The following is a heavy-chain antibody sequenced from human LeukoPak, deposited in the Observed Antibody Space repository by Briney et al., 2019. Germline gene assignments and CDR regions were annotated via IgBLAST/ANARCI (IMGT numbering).Heavy chain of an antibody. CDR3: AKGSSSSRPYYFDY. Sequence: PGGSLRLSCAASGFTFSSYAMSWVRQAPGKGLEWVSTISGSYGSTYYADSVKGRFTISRDSSKNTLYLQMNSLRVEDTAVYYCAKGSSSSRPYYFDYWGQGTLVTVSS. V-gene: IGHV3-23*01. D-gene: IGHD6-6*01. J-gene: IGHJ4*02. CDR2: ISGSYGST. CDR1: GFTFSSYA.